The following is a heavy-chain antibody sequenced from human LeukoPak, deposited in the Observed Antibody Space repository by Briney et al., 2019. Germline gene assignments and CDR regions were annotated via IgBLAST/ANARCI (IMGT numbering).Heavy chain of an antibody. CDR3: AKEDDSSGYPVNYFDY. Sequence: GGSLRLSCAASGFTINNYAMNWVRQAPGKGLEWVSVVSGSGGSTYYADSVKGRFTISRDNSKNTLYLQMNSLRAEDTAVYYCAKEDDSSGYPVNYFDYWGQGTLVTVSS. D-gene: IGHD3-22*01. CDR2: VSGSGGST. V-gene: IGHV3-23*01. CDR1: GFTINNYA. J-gene: IGHJ4*02.